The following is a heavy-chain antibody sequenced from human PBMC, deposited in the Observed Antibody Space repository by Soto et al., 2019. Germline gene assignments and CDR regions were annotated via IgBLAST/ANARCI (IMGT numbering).Heavy chain of an antibody. CDR2: ISWNSAII. CDR3: VKDFGYYYDYAFDV. Sequence: EVQLEESGGGLVQAGRSLRLSCAASSFTFDDYALHWVRQAPGKGLEWVSGISWNSAIISYADSVKGRVSITRDNAKKYVYLQMDSLRPEDTALYYCVKDFGYYYDYAFDVWGQGTMVTVSP. J-gene: IGHJ3*01. V-gene: IGHV3-9*01. CDR1: SFTFDDYA. D-gene: IGHD3-22*01.